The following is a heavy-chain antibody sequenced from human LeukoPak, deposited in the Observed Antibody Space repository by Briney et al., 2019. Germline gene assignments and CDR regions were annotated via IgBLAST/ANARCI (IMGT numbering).Heavy chain of an antibody. D-gene: IGHD3-22*01. J-gene: IGHJ4*02. CDR3: AYDSSGYYYYFDY. CDR2: IYSGGST. CDR1: GFTVSSNY. Sequence: GGSLRLSCAASGFTVSSNYMSWVRQAPGKGLEWVSVIYSGGSTYYADSVKGRFTISRDNSKNTLYLQMNSLRAEDTAVYYCAYDSSGYYYYFDYWGQGTLVTVSS. V-gene: IGHV3-53*01.